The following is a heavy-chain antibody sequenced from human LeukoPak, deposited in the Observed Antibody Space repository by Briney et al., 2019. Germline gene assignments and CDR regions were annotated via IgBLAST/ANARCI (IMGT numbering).Heavy chain of an antibody. Sequence: GGSLRLSCAASGFTFSSYAMSWVRQAPGKGLEWVSAISGSGGSTYYADSVKGRFTISRDNSGNTLYLQMNNLRAEDTAIYYCAKDQLEVPANIGLIPSDYWGQGTLVTVSP. CDR1: GFTFSSYA. CDR3: AKDQLEVPANIGLIPSDY. V-gene: IGHV3-23*01. CDR2: ISGSGGST. D-gene: IGHD2-2*01. J-gene: IGHJ4*02.